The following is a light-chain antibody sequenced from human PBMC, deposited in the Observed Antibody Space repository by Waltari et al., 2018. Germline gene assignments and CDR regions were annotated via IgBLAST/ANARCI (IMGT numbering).Light chain of an antibody. J-gene: IGLJ3*02. CDR1: SSDVGGCDC. V-gene: IGLV2-14*03. CDR2: DVT. CDR3: QSFTSSSTWV. Sequence: HSALTQPASVSGSPGQSITISCTGTSSDVGGCDCDSWYQHHPGKAPKLLIYDVTKRPAGVSDRFSGSRSDNAASLTISGLHTEDEADYYCQSFTSSSTWVFGGGTKVTVL.